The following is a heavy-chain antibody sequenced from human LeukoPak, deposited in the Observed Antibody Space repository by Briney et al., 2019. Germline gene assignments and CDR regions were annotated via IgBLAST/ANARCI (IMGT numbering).Heavy chain of an antibody. CDR1: GFTFSSYL. Sequence: GGSLRLSCAASGFTFSSYLMSWVRQAPGKGLEWVTHIKQDGSEKYYVDSVKGRFTISIDNAKNSLYLQMNSLRAEDTAVYYCARPYDSSGYPFDYWGQGTLVTVSS. D-gene: IGHD3-22*01. CDR3: ARPYDSSGYPFDY. CDR2: IKQDGSEK. V-gene: IGHV3-7*01. J-gene: IGHJ4*02.